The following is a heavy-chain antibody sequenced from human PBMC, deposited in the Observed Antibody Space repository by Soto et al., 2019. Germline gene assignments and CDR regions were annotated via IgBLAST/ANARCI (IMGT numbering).Heavy chain of an antibody. Sequence: GGSLRLSCAASGFTFSSYAMHWVRQAPGKGLEWVAVISYDGSNKYYADSVKGRFTISRDNSKNTLYLQMNSLRAEDTAVYYCASDDESPPPLVDYWGQGTLVTVSS. V-gene: IGHV3-30-3*01. CDR3: ASDDESPPPLVDY. CDR1: GFTFSSYA. CDR2: ISYDGSNK. J-gene: IGHJ4*02. D-gene: IGHD2-21*01.